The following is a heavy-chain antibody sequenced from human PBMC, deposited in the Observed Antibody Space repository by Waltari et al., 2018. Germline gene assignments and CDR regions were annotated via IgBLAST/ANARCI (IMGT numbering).Heavy chain of an antibody. Sequence: EVQLVESGGGLIQRGGSLRLSCVASDFTVIHNYMSWVRQAPGKGLEWVSVLHAGGTAYYEESVKGRFTISIDNSKNTLYLQMNSLRDEDTAIYFWARAGIGSPSQSLQLFDLWGQGTLVTVSS. CDR1: DFTVIHNY. CDR3: ARAGIGSPSQSLQLFDL. J-gene: IGHJ4*02. V-gene: IGHV3-53*01. CDR2: LHAGGTA. D-gene: IGHD5-12*01.